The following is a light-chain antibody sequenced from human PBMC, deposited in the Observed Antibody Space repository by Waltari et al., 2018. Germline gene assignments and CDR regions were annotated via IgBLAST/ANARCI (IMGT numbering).Light chain of an antibody. CDR2: GAS. CDR1: QSVSRS. Sequence: EIVMTQSPATLSVSPGESATSSCRPSQSVSRSLAWYQQKPGQAPRLLIYGASTRATGIPARFSGSGSGTEFTLTISSLQSEDFAIYYCQQYNNWPPLTFGGGTKVEIK. J-gene: IGKJ4*01. CDR3: QQYNNWPPLT. V-gene: IGKV3-15*01.